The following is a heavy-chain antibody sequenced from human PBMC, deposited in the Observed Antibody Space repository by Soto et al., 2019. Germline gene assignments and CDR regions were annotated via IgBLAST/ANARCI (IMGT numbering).Heavy chain of an antibody. CDR2: INAGNGDR. V-gene: IGHV1-3*01. CDR1: GYTFTNYA. CDR3: ARGRLERSGWYSLDY. Sequence: QVQLIQSGAEVKKPGASVKVSCKASGYTFTNYAIHWVRQAPGQSLEWMGWINAGNGDRKYSQTCQGRVTITRDTSATTAYMERSLISEDTAMYYCARGRLERSGWYSLDYWGQGTLVTVSS. D-gene: IGHD6-19*01. J-gene: IGHJ4*02.